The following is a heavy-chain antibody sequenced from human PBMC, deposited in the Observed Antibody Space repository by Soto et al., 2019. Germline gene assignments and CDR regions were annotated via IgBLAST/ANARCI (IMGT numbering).Heavy chain of an antibody. CDR3: ASFPGRVDY. CDR1: GGSISSYY. Sequence: PSETLSLTCTVSGGSISSYYWSWIRQPPGKGLEWIGYIYYSGSTNYNPSLKSRVTISVDTSKNQFSLKLSSVTAAGTAVYYCASFPGRVDYWGQGTLVTVSS. V-gene: IGHV4-59*01. J-gene: IGHJ4*02. CDR2: IYYSGST.